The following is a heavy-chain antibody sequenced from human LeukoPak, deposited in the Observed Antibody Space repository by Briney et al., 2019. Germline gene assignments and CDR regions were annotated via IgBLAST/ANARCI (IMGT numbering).Heavy chain of an antibody. D-gene: IGHD4-17*01. Sequence: SETLSLTCTVSGGSVSSGSYYWSWIRQPPGKGLEWIGYTYYSGSTNYNPSLKSRVTISVDTSKNQFSLKLSSVTAADTAVYYCARAVTRTGGFDPWGQGTLVTVSS. CDR2: TYYSGST. V-gene: IGHV4-61*01. J-gene: IGHJ5*02. CDR3: ARAVTRTGGFDP. CDR1: GGSVSSGSYY.